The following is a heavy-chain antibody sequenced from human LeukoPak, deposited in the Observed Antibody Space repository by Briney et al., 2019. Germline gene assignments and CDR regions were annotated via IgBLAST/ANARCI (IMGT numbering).Heavy chain of an antibody. V-gene: IGHV3-7*01. CDR2: IKEDGSEK. CDR1: GFTFSTYW. J-gene: IGHJ4*02. D-gene: IGHD3-22*01. Sequence: GGSLRLSCAASGFTFSTYWISWVRQAPGKGLEWVANIKEDGSEKYYGDSVKGRFTISRDNAKNSLYLEMNSLRVEDTAVYYCARDSSGYQWGQGTLVTVSS. CDR3: ARDSSGYQ.